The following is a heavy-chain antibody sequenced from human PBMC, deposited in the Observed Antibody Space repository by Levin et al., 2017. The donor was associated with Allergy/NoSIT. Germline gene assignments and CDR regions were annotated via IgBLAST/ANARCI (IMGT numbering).Heavy chain of an antibody. Sequence: PGGSLRLSCAASGFTFSSYDMHWVRQATGKGLEWVSAIGTAGDTYYPGSVKGRFTISRENAKNSLYLQMNSLRAGDTAVYYCARVGATTWVYLDWGQGTLVTVSS. CDR3: ARVGATTWVYLD. V-gene: IGHV3-13*01. CDR2: IGTAGDT. D-gene: IGHD1-26*01. J-gene: IGHJ4*02. CDR1: GFTFSSYD.